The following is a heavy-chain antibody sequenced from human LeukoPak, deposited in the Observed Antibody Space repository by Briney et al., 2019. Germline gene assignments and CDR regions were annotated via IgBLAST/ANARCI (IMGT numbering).Heavy chain of an antibody. CDR2: INTAGSST. Sequence: PGGSLRLSCAVSAFTLSSYWMHWVRQAPGKGLVWVARINTAGSSTTYADSVKGRFTISRDNAKNTLYLQMNSLRAEDTAIYYCTRDPDLSGYSLFEYWGQGTLVTVSS. CDR3: TRDPDLSGYSLFEY. V-gene: IGHV3-74*01. J-gene: IGHJ4*02. D-gene: IGHD3-22*01. CDR1: AFTLSSYW.